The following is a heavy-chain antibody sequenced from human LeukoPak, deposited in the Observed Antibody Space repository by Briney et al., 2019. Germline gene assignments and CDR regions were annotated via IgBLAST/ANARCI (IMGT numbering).Heavy chain of an antibody. V-gene: IGHV1-46*01. CDR3: ARDDTVTRAGFA. J-gene: IGHJ5*02. CDR1: GYTFTSYY. CDR2: INPSGGST. Sequence: GASVKVSCEASGYTFTSYYMHWVRQAPGQGLEWMGIINPSGGSTSYAQKFQGRVTMTRDTSTSTVYMELSSLRSEDTAVYYCARDDTVTRAGFAWGQGTLVTVSS. D-gene: IGHD4-17*01.